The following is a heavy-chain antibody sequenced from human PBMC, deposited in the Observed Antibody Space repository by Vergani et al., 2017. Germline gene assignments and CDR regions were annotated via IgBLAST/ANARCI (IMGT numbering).Heavy chain of an antibody. CDR3: ARTFGAGGFSWNYAQDYYYYMDV. Sequence: QVTLKESGPVLVKPTETLTLTCTVSGFSLSNARMGVSWIRQPPGKALEWLAHIFSNDEKSYSTSLKSRLTISKDTSKSQVVLTMTNMDPVDTATYYCARTFGAGGFSWNYAQDYYYYMDVWGKGTTVTVSS. CDR1: GFSLSNARMG. V-gene: IGHV2-26*01. D-gene: IGHD1-7*01. J-gene: IGHJ6*03. CDR2: IFSNDEK.